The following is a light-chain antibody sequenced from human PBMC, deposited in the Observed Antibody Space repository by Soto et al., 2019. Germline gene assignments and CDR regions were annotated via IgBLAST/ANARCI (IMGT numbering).Light chain of an antibody. V-gene: IGLV2-14*01. CDR2: EVN. Sequence: QSALTQPASVSGSPGQSITISCSGTSSDIGAYNYVSWYQQHPGKAPKILIYEVNNRPSGVSDRFSGSKSDNTASLTISGLQAEDEADYYCSSFTITYTRVFGTGTKATVL. J-gene: IGLJ1*01. CDR3: SSFTITYTRV. CDR1: SSDIGAYNY.